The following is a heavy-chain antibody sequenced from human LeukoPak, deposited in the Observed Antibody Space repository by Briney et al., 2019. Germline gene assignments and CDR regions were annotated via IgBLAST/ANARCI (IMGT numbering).Heavy chain of an antibody. CDR1: GGSFSGYY. CDR3: ARGDNSGSYAY. CDR2: INHSGST. V-gene: IGHV4-34*01. Sequence: PSETLSLTCAVYGGSFSGYYWSWIRQPPGKGLEWIGEINHSGSTNYNPSLKSRVTISVDTSKNQFSLKLSSVTAADTAVYYCARGDNSGSYAYWGQGTLVTVSS. D-gene: IGHD3-10*01. J-gene: IGHJ4*02.